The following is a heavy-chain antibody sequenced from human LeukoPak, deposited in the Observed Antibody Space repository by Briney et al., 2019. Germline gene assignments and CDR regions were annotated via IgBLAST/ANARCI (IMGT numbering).Heavy chain of an antibody. Sequence: SETLSLTCTVSGGSISSSSYYWGWIRQPPGKGLEWIGSIYYSGSTYYNPSLKSRVTISMDTSKNQFSLKLSSVTAADTAVYYCARVAYYYDSSAPADAFDIWGQGTMVTVSS. CDR3: ARVAYYYDSSAPADAFDI. CDR1: GGSISSSSYY. V-gene: IGHV4-39*07. D-gene: IGHD3-22*01. J-gene: IGHJ3*02. CDR2: IYYSGST.